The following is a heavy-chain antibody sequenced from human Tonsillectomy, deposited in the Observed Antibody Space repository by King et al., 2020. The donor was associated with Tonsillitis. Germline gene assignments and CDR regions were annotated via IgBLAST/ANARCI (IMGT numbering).Heavy chain of an antibody. Sequence: QLVQSGGGLVKPGGSLRLSCAASGFTFSSYSMNWVRQAPGKGLEWVSSISSSSSYIYYADSVKGRFTISRDNAKNSLYLQMNSLRAEDTAVYYCARGVPCGGVTRPSLYFDYWGQGTLVTVSS. CDR3: ARGVPCGGVTRPSLYFDY. V-gene: IGHV3-21*01. CDR1: GFTFSSYS. J-gene: IGHJ4*02. CDR2: ISSSSSYI. D-gene: IGHD3-16*01.